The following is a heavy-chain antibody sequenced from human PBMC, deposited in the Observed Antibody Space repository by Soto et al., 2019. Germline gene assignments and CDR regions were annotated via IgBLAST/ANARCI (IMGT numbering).Heavy chain of an antibody. CDR2: IYYSGST. CDR1: GGSISSYY. J-gene: IGHJ4*02. Sequence: PSVTLSLTCTVSGGSISSYYWSWIRQPPGKGLEWIGYIYYSGSTNYNPSLKSRVTISVDTSKNQFSLKLSSVTAADTAVYYCAREAVRYYDSSGFDYWGQGTLVTVSS. CDR3: AREAVRYYDSSGFDY. V-gene: IGHV4-59*01. D-gene: IGHD3-22*01.